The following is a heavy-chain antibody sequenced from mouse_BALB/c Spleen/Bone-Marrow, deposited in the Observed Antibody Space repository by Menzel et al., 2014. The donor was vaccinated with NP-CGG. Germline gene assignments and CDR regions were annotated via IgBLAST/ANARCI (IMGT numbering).Heavy chain of an antibody. V-gene: IGHV1S135*01. CDR2: IDPYNAGT. CDR1: GYAFTSYN. D-gene: IGHD2-10*02. CDR3: AREEYGRGFAY. Sequence: VHVKQSGPELVKPGASVKVSCRASGYAFTSYNMYWVKQSHGKSLEWIGYIDPYNAGTSYTPKFKGKATLTVDKSSSTAYMHLNSLTSEDSAVYYCAREEYGRGFAYWGQGTLVTVSA. J-gene: IGHJ3*01.